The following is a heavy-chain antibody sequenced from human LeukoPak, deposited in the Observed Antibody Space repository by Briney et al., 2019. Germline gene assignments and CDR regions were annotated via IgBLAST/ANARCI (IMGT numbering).Heavy chain of an antibody. D-gene: IGHD3-22*01. CDR1: GYTFTGYY. V-gene: IGHV1-2*02. CDR2: INPNSGGT. J-gene: IGHJ4*02. CDR3: ASGRYYYDSSGPFDY. Sequence: ASVKVSCKASGYTFTGYYMHWVRQAPGQGLEWTGWINPNSGGTNYAQKFQGRVTMTRDTSISTAYMELSRLRSDDTAVYYCASGRYYYDSSGPFDYWGQGTLVTVSS.